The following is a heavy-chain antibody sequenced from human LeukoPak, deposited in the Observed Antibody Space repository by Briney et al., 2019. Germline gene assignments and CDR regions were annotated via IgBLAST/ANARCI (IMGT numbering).Heavy chain of an antibody. CDR1: GFTFSDYY. V-gene: IGHV3-11*04. CDR3: ANFWSGYSPFDY. J-gene: IGHJ4*02. Sequence: GGSLTLSCAASGFTFSDYYMSWIRQAPGKGLEWVSYISSSGSTMYYPDSVKGRFTICRDNAKNCLYLRMNSLRADDTAVYYSANFWSGYSPFDYWGQGTLVTVS. D-gene: IGHD3-3*01. CDR2: ISSSGSTM.